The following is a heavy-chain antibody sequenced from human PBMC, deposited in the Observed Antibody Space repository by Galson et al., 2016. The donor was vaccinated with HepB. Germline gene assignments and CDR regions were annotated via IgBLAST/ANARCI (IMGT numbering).Heavy chain of an antibody. V-gene: IGHV1-46*02. J-gene: IGHJ4*02. D-gene: IGHD1-14*01. Sequence: SVKVSCKASGYTFNTYNMHWVRQAPGQGLEWMGIIKPSGGNTTYAQKFQDRITMTRDTSTSTVYMELISQGSEDTAVYYCARELDHSFYFDYWGQGTLLTVSS. CDR3: ARELDHSFYFDY. CDR2: IKPSGGNT. CDR1: GYTFNTYN.